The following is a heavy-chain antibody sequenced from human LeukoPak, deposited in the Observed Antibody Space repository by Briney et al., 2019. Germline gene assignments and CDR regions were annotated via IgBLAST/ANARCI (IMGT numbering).Heavy chain of an antibody. V-gene: IGHV1-18*01. J-gene: IGHJ4*02. D-gene: IGHD3-22*01. CDR2: ISAYNGNT. Sequence: ASVKVSCKASGYTFTSYGISWVRQAPGQGLEWMGWISAYNGNTKYAQKFQDRVTMTTDTSTSTAYMELRSLRSDDTAVYYCARENYYDSSGYHFDYWGQGTLVTVSS. CDR1: GYTFTSYG. CDR3: ARENYYDSSGYHFDY.